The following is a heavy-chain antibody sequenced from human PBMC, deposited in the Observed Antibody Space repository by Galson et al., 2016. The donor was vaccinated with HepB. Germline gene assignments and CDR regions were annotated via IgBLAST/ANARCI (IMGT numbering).Heavy chain of an antibody. CDR1: GFTFSSYW. V-gene: IGHV3-7*03. D-gene: IGHD3-10*01. CDR3: ARHHGSGSYWDYFDY. J-gene: IGHJ4*02. Sequence: SLRLPCAASGFTFSSYWMNWVCKAPGKRLVWVANIQHDGRAKYSVDSVQGRFTISKDNAKNSLYLQMDSLRAEDTAVYYCARHHGSGSYWDYFDYWGQGTLVTDSS. CDR2: IQHDGRAK.